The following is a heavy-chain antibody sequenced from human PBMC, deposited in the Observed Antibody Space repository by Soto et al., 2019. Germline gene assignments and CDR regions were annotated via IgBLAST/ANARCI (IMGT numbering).Heavy chain of an antibody. V-gene: IGHV3-23*01. Sequence: GGSLRLSCAASGFTFTDYAMTWVRQAPGKGLEWVSSISGSASSTFYAGSVKGRFTISRDNSRNTVSLQMNSLRAEDTAVYYCAKASSPISPDYRGKGTLLTVS. CDR2: ISGSASST. J-gene: IGHJ4*02. CDR3: AKASSPISPDY. D-gene: IGHD6-6*01. CDR1: GFTFTDYA.